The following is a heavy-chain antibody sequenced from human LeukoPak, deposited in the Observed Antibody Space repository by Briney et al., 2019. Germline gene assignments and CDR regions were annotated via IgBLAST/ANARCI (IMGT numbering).Heavy chain of an antibody. Sequence: GASVKVSCKASGYTFTGYYMHWVRQAPGQGLEWMGWINPNSGGTNYAQKFQGRVTMTRDTSISTAYMELSRLRSDDTAVYYCARGGVVVTAIFREALQFFPDAFDIWGQGTMVTVSS. CDR1: GYTFTGYY. CDR3: ARGGVVVTAIFREALQFFPDAFDI. J-gene: IGHJ3*02. CDR2: INPNSGGT. V-gene: IGHV1-2*02. D-gene: IGHD2-21*02.